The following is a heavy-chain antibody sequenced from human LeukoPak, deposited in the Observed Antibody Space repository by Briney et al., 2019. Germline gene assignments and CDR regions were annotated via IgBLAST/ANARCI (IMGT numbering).Heavy chain of an antibody. CDR3: ARGRAGYSSGWYY. V-gene: IGHV1-3*01. D-gene: IGHD6-19*01. J-gene: IGHJ4*02. Sequence: ASVKVPCKASGYTFTSYDMHWVRQAPGQRLEWMGWINAGNGNTKYSQKFQGRVTIIRDTSASTAYMELSSLRSEDTAVYYCARGRAGYSSGWYYWGQGTLVTVSS. CDR2: INAGNGNT. CDR1: GYTFTSYD.